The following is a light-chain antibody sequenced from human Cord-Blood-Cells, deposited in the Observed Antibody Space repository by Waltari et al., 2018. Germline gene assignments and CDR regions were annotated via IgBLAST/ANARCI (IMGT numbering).Light chain of an antibody. CDR3: QSYDSSTWV. J-gene: IGLJ3*02. CDR2: EDN. Sequence: NFMLTQPHSVSESPGKTVTISRTGSSGSIASNYVQWYQQRPGSAPTTVIYEDNQRPSGVPDRFAGSIDSSSNSASLTISGLKTEDEADYYCQSYDSSTWVFGGGTKLTVL. CDR1: SGSIASNY. V-gene: IGLV6-57*02.